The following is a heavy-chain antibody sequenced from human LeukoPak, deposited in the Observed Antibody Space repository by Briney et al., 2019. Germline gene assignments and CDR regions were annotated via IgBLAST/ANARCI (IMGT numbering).Heavy chain of an antibody. V-gene: IGHV3-74*01. CDR3: VRDGGGGYESFDY. D-gene: IGHD1-26*01. CDR1: GFTFSGYW. Sequence: GGSLRLSCAASGFTFSGYWMHWVRHAPGKGLEWVSRINSDGSNTNDADSVKGRFTISRDNAKNTLCLQMNSLRAEDTALYYCVRDGGGGYESFDYWGQGTLVTVSS. J-gene: IGHJ4*02. CDR2: INSDGSNT.